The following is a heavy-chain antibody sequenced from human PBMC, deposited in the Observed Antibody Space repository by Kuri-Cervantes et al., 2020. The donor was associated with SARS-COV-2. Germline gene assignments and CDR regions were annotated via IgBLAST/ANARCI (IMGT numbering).Heavy chain of an antibody. CDR3: ARGRITMIVVAPGFDY. CDR2: IWYDGSNK. J-gene: IGHJ4*02. V-gene: IGHV3-33*01. Sequence: GESLKISCAASGFTFSSYGMHWVRQAPGKGLEWVAVIWYDGSNKYYADSVKGRFTISRDNSKNTLYLQMNSLRAEDTAVYYCARGRITMIVVAPGFDYWGQGTLVTVSS. CDR1: GFTFSSYG. D-gene: IGHD3-22*01.